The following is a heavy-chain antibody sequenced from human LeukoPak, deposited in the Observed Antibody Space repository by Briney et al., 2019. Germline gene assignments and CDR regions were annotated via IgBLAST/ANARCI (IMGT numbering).Heavy chain of an antibody. CDR1: GGTFSSYA. CDR2: IIPIFGTA. CDR3: AIEAAAANDAFDI. D-gene: IGHD2-2*01. Sequence: SVKVSCKASGGTFSSYAISWVRQAPGQGLERMGGIIPIFGTANYAQKFQGRVTITADESTSTAYMELSSLRSEDTAVYYCAIEAAAANDAFDIWGQGTMVTVSS. V-gene: IGHV1-69*13. J-gene: IGHJ3*02.